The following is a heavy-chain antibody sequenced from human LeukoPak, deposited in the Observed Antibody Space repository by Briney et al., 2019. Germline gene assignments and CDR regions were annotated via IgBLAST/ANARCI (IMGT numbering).Heavy chain of an antibody. V-gene: IGHV4-59*01. CDR1: GGSFSGYY. Sequence: SETLSLTCAVYGGSFSGYYWSWIRQPPGKGLEWVGYIYYSGSTNYNPSLKSRVTISVDMSKNQFSLKLSSVTAADTAVYFCARGPYGDYSHYGMDVWGQGTTVTVSS. CDR3: ARGPYGDYSHYGMDV. J-gene: IGHJ6*02. CDR2: IYYSGST. D-gene: IGHD4-17*01.